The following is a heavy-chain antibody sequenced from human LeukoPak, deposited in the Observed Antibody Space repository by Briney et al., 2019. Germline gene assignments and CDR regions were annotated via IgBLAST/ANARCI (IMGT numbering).Heavy chain of an antibody. CDR3: AKALKPPVAGTWYYYMDV. V-gene: IGHV3-23*01. J-gene: IGHJ6*03. D-gene: IGHD6-19*01. CDR1: GFTLSSYA. CDR2: ISGSGGST. Sequence: GRSLRLSCAASGFTLSSYAMSWVRQAPGKGLEWVSAISGSGGSTYYADSVKGRFTISRDNSKNTLYLQMNSLRAEDTAVYYCAKALKPPVAGTWYYYMDVWGKGATVTVSS.